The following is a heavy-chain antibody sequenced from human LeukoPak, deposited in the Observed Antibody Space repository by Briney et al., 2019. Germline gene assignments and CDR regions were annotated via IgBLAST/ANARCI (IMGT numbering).Heavy chain of an antibody. CDR3: ARQDSSGWYGGVGLDY. V-gene: IGHV1-2*02. CDR1: GYTFTGYY. J-gene: IGHJ4*02. D-gene: IGHD6-19*01. CDR2: INPNSGGT. Sequence: ASVTVSCKASGYTFTGYYMHWVRQAPGQGLEWMGWINPNSGGTNYAQKFQGRVTMTRDTSISTAYMELSRLRSDDTAVYYCARQDSSGWYGGVGLDYWGQGTLVTVSS.